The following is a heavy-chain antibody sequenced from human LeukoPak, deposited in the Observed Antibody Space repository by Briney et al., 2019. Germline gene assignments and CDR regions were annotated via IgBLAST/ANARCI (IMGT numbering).Heavy chain of an antibody. CDR2: ISGSGGYT. V-gene: IGHV3-23*01. CDR1: GFTFSSYD. J-gene: IGHJ4*02. Sequence: GGSLRLSCAASGFTFSSYDMTWVRQAPGKGLEWVSTISGSGGYTYYADSVKGRSTISRDNSENTLYLQMNSLRAEDTAVYYCARRSPSYYFDYWGQGTLVTVSS. CDR3: ARRSPSYYFDY.